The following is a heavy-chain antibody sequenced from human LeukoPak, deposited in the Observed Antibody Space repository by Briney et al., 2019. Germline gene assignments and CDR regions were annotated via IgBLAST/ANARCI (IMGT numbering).Heavy chain of an antibody. V-gene: IGHV1-18*01. Sequence: ASVKVSCKASGYSYTRYGIAWVRQAPGQGLEWMGWISGYNGDRNFAPKVQGRVTMTTDTSANIAYMELRSLRSEDTAVYYCATGDSSGYYPYYFDQWGQGTLVAVSS. D-gene: IGHD3-22*01. CDR2: ISGYNGDR. J-gene: IGHJ4*02. CDR1: GYSYTRYG. CDR3: ATGDSSGYYPYYFDQ.